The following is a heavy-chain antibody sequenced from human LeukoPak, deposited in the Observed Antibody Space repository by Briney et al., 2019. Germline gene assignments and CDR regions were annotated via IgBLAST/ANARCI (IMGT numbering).Heavy chain of an antibody. CDR3: ARVKDQLIFGVVQGSGGWFDP. CDR2: MNPNSGKT. CDR1: GYTFTRYD. D-gene: IGHD3-3*01. Sequence: ASVKVSFKASGYTFTRYDSNWVRQATGQGREGMGWMNPNSGKTDYAQRFQGRVTITRNTSISTASMELSSIRSEATAVYYCARVKDQLIFGVVQGSGGWFDPWGQGTLVTVSS. J-gene: IGHJ5*02. V-gene: IGHV1-8*03.